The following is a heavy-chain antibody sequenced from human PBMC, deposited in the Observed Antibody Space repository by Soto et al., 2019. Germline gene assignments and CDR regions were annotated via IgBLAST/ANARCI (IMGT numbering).Heavy chain of an antibody. CDR2: IIPIFGTA. D-gene: IGHD3-3*01. Sequence: QVQLVQSGAEVKKPGSSVKVSCKASGGTFSSYAISWVRQAPGQGLEWMGGIIPIFGTANYAQKFQGRVTITADESTSTAYMELSSLRSEDTAVYYCARVEVGRVCSGYYTRYYCYGMDVWGQGTTVTVSS. J-gene: IGHJ6*02. V-gene: IGHV1-69*01. CDR3: ARVEVGRVCSGYYTRYYCYGMDV. CDR1: GGTFSSYA.